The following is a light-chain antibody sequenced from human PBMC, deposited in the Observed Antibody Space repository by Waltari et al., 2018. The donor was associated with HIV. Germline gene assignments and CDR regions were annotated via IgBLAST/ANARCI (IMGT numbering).Light chain of an antibody. CDR1: ALPKLN. J-gene: IGLJ1*01. CDR2: KDN. V-gene: IGLV3-25*03. Sequence: TQPPSVSVSPGQTARITCSRDALPKLNAYWYPQKPGQAPLLVIYKDNERPSGIPERFSGSSSGTTVTLTISGVQAEDEADYYCQSADSSGSYVLGTGTKVTVL. CDR3: QSADSSGSYV.